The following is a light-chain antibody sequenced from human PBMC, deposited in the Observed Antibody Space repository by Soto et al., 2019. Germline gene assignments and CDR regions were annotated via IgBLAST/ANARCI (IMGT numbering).Light chain of an antibody. V-gene: IGLV1-47*01. CDR1: SSNIGSNY. CDR2: RNN. J-gene: IGLJ2*01. CDR3: AAWDDSLSVVV. Sequence: HSVLTQPPSASGTPGQRVTISCSGSSSNIGSNYVYWYQQLPGTAPKLLIYRNNQRPSGVPDRFSGSKSGTSASLAISGLRSEDEADYYCAAWDDSLSVVVFGGGTQLTVL.